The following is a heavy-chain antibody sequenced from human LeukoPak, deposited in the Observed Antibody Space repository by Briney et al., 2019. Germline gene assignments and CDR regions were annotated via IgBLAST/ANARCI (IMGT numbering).Heavy chain of an antibody. D-gene: IGHD3-3*01. J-gene: IGHJ6*02. Sequence: GASVKVSCKASGGTFSSYAISWVRQAPGQGLEWMGGIIPIFGTANYAQKFQGRVTITADESTSTAYMELSSLRSEDTAVYYCARAPYYDFWSGYVWTPPKDLKLYYYYGMDVWGQGTTVTVSS. CDR2: IIPIFGTA. CDR1: GGTFSSYA. V-gene: IGHV1-69*13. CDR3: ARAPYYDFWSGYVWTPPKDLKLYYYYGMDV.